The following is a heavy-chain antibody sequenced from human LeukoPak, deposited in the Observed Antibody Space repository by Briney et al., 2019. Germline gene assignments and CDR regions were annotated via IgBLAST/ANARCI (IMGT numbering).Heavy chain of an antibody. Sequence: PGGSLRLSCAASGFTFSSYSMNWVRQAPGKGLEWVSSISSSSSYIYYADSVKGRFTISRDNAKNSLYLQMNSLRAEDTAVYYCARAGEGYSSSWYYFDYWGQGTLVTVSS. CDR1: GFTFSSYS. CDR2: ISSSSSYI. J-gene: IGHJ4*02. CDR3: ARAGEGYSSSWYYFDY. D-gene: IGHD6-13*01. V-gene: IGHV3-21*01.